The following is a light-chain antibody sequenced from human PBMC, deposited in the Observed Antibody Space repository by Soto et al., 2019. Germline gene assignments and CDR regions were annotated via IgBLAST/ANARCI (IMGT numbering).Light chain of an antibody. CDR1: TNDIGTYDL. J-gene: IGLJ2*01. V-gene: IGLV2-23*02. CDR2: EVN. CDR3: CSYVGTPTYVA. Sequence: QSVLTQPASVSGSPGQSITVSCTGTTNDIGTYDLVSWYQQHPGEAPKLIIYEVNKRPSGVSYRFSGSKSGNTASLTVSGLRAEDEADYFCCSYVGTPTYVAFGGGTKLTVL.